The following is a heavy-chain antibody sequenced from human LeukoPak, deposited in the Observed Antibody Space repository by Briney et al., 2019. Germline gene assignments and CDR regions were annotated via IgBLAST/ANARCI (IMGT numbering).Heavy chain of an antibody. V-gene: IGHV3-48*02. CDR1: GFAFSDYS. Sequence: QSGGSLGLSCAASGFAFSDYSMNWVRQAPGKGLEWVSYISSSDNTIHYADSVKGRFTISRDNAKNSLYLEMNSLRDEDTAVYYCARVHRGYSYGRLDYWGQGTLVTVSS. J-gene: IGHJ4*02. CDR2: ISSSDNTI. CDR3: ARVHRGYSYGRLDY. D-gene: IGHD5-18*01.